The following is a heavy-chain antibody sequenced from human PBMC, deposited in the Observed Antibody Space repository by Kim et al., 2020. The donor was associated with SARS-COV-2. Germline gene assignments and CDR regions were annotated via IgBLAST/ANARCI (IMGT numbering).Heavy chain of an antibody. D-gene: IGHD6-19*01. CDR2: IIPIFGTA. Sequence: SVKVSCKASGGTFSSYAISWVRQAPGQGLEWMGGIIPIFGTANYAQKFQGRVTITADESTSTAYMELSSLSSEDTAVYYCAREARLKGFSGYSSGGPFDASGQVSLVTVSS. CDR3: AREARLKGFSGYSSGGPFDA. J-gene: IGHJ4*02. CDR1: GGTFSSYA. V-gene: IGHV1-69*13.